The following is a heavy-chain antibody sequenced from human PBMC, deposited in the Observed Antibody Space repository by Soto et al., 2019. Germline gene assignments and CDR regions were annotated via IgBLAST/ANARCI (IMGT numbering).Heavy chain of an antibody. V-gene: IGHV3-30*18. CDR2: ISYDGSNK. D-gene: IGHD4-4*01. Sequence: GGSLRLSCAASGFTFSSYGMHWVRQAPGKGLEWVAVISYDGSNKYYADSVKGRFTISRDNSKNTLYLQMNSLRAEDTAVYYCAKNQRPVTTSFYYWGQGTRVPFS. CDR3: AKNQRPVTTSFYY. CDR1: GFTFSSYG. J-gene: IGHJ4*02.